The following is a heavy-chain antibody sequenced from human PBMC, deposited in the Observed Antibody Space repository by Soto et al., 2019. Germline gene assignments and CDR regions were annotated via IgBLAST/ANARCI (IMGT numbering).Heavy chain of an antibody. CDR1: SASLSSSTYY. Sequence: PSETLSLTCSVSSASLSSSTYYWSWIRQPPGRGPEWIGYIYNSGSTYYNPSLKSRVTISVDTSKNQFSLKLSSVTAADTAVYYCARGNDYDILTGYSPQYYYYGMDVWGQGTTVTVSS. V-gene: IGHV4-30-4*08. CDR3: ARGNDYDILTGYSPQYYYYGMDV. CDR2: IYNSGST. D-gene: IGHD3-9*01. J-gene: IGHJ6*02.